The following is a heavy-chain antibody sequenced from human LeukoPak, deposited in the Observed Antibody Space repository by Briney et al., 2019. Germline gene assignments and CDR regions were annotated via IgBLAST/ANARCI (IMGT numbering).Heavy chain of an antibody. J-gene: IGHJ4*02. CDR2: IYHSGST. CDR1: GGSISSGGYY. Sequence: SETLSLTCTVSGGSISSGGYYWSWIRQPPGKGLEWIGYIYHSGSTYYNPSLKSRVTISVDRSKNQSSLKLSSVTAADTAVYYCARELITMMVVVNYFDYWGQGTLVTVSS. CDR3: ARELITMMVVVNYFDY. D-gene: IGHD3-22*01. V-gene: IGHV4-30-2*01.